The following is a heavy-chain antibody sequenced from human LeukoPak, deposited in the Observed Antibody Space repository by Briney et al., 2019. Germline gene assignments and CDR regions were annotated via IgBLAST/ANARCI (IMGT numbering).Heavy chain of an antibody. CDR1: GGSISSGDYY. CDR2: IYYSGST. CDR3: ARDRPHFWSGFLSYNWFDP. D-gene: IGHD3-3*02. Sequence: SETLSLTCTVSGGSISSGDYYWSWIRQPPGKGLEWIGYIYYSGSTYYNPPLKSRVTISVDTSKNQFSLKLSSVTAADTAVYYCARDRPHFWSGFLSYNWFDPWGQGTLVTVSS. J-gene: IGHJ5*02. V-gene: IGHV4-30-4*08.